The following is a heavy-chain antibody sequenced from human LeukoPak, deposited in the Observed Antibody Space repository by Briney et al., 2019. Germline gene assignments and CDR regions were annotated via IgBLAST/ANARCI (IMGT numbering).Heavy chain of an antibody. CDR2: ISYDGSNK. D-gene: IGHD5-12*01. V-gene: IGHV3-30*04. CDR1: GFTFSSYA. Sequence: GGSLRLSCAASGFTFSSYAMHWVRQAPGKGLEWVAVISYDGSNKYYADSVKGRFTISRDNSKNTLYLQMNSLRVEDTAVYYCVNLGYSDGGQGTLVTVSS. J-gene: IGHJ4*02. CDR3: VNLGYSD.